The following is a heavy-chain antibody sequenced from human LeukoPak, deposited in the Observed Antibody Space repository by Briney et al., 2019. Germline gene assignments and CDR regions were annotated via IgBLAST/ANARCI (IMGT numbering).Heavy chain of an antibody. CDR3: ASVGGIAAGYSSGWYHIDY. CDR1: GFTFSDYY. D-gene: IGHD6-19*01. CDR2: ISSSGSTI. Sequence: GGSLRLSCAASGFTFSDYYMSWIRQAPGKGLEWVSYISSSGSTIYYADSVKGRFTISRDNAKNSLYLQMNSLRAEDTAVYYCASVGGIAAGYSSGWYHIDYWGQGTLATVSS. J-gene: IGHJ4*02. V-gene: IGHV3-11*04.